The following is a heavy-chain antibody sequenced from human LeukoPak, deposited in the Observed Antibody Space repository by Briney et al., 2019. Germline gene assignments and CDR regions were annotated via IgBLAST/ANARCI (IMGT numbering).Heavy chain of an antibody. Sequence: SETLSLTCAVYGGSFSGYYWSWIRQPPGKGLEWIGEINHSGSTNYNPSLKSRATISVDTSKNQFSLKLSSVTAADTAVYYCARADSYYYGSGSYYMGSIRYFDYWGQGTLVTVSS. CDR1: GGSFSGYY. CDR3: ARADSYYYGSGSYYMGSIRYFDY. J-gene: IGHJ4*02. V-gene: IGHV4-34*01. CDR2: INHSGST. D-gene: IGHD3-10*01.